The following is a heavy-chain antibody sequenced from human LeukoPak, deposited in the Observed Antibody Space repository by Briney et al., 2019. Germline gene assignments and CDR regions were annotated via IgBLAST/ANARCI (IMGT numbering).Heavy chain of an antibody. J-gene: IGHJ3*02. CDR2: INPNSGGT. Sequence: ASVKVSCKASGYTFTGYYMHWVRQAPGQGLEWMGWINPNSGGTNYAQKFQGWVTMTRDTSISTAYMELSRLRSDDTAVYYCARGFPPLCSSTSCYGWRQGGQDAFDIWGQGTMVTVSS. CDR1: GYTFTGYY. CDR3: ARGFPPLCSSTSCYGWRQGGQDAFDI. D-gene: IGHD2-2*01. V-gene: IGHV1-2*04.